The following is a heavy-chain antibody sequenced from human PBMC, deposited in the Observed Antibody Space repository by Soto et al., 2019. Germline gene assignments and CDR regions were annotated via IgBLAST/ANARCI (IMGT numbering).Heavy chain of an antibody. CDR1: GGSISSYY. D-gene: IGHD1-1*01. CDR3: ARVLGIAGAEVHWFDP. V-gene: IGHV4-59*01. CDR2: IYYSGST. Sequence: SETLSLTCTVSGGSISSYYWSWIRQPPGKGLEWIGYIYYSGSTNYNPSLKSRVTISVDTSKNQFSLKLSSVTAADTAVYYCARVLGIAGAEVHWFDPWGQGTLVTVSS. J-gene: IGHJ5*02.